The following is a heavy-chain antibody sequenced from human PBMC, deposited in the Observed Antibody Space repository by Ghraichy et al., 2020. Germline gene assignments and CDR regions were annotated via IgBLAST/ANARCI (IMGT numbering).Heavy chain of an antibody. V-gene: IGHV4-59*01. J-gene: IGHJ3*02. CDR3: ARVPTRFGAFDI. CDR1: GGSISSYY. CDR2: IYYSGST. D-gene: IGHD3-3*01. Sequence: SETLSLTCTVSGGSISSYYWSWIRQPPGKGLEWIGYIYYSGSTNYNPSLKSRVTISVDTSKNQFSLKLSSVTAADTAVYYCARVPTRFGAFDIWGQGTMVTVSS.